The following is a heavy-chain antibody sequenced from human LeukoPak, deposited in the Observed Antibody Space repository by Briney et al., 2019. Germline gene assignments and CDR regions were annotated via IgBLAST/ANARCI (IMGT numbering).Heavy chain of an antibody. D-gene: IGHD2-2*01. Sequence: PGGSLRLSCAASGFTFSSYGMHWVRQAPGKGLEWVAIISFDGSNKYYADSVKGRFTISRDNSKNTLYLQMNSLRAEDTAVYYCAKDRGTGYCSSTSCYFDAFDIWGQGTMVTVSS. V-gene: IGHV3-30*18. CDR3: AKDRGTGYCSSTSCYFDAFDI. CDR2: ISFDGSNK. J-gene: IGHJ3*02. CDR1: GFTFSSYG.